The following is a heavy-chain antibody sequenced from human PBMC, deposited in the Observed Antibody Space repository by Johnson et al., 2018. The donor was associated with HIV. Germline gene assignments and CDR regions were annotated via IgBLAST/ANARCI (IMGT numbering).Heavy chain of an antibody. CDR1: KFTFSTYD. D-gene: IGHD4-23*01. J-gene: IGHJ3*01. CDR3: ARGTWLTVVTSPDAFDF. V-gene: IGHV3-30*03. CDR2: ISYDGADK. Sequence: QVQVVESGGGLVQPGGSLRLSCVASKFTFSTYDMHWVRQAPGKGLEWVALISYDGADKHYADSVKGRFTISRDNSKNTLYLQMNSLRTEDTAVYYCARGTWLTVVTSPDAFDFWGQGTMVTVSS.